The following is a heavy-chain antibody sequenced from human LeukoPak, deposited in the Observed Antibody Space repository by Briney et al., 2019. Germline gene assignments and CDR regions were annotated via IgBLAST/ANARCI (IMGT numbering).Heavy chain of an antibody. Sequence: GESLKISCMGSGYIFTGYWIGWVRQMPGKGLEWMGTIYPGDSDTRYSPSFQGQVTISGDKSISTAYLQWSSLKASDTAMYYCTRVYYSSSSHHFDYWGQGTLVTVSS. J-gene: IGHJ4*02. D-gene: IGHD6-6*01. CDR3: TRVYYSSSSHHFDY. V-gene: IGHV5-51*01. CDR1: GYIFTGYW. CDR2: IYPGDSDT.